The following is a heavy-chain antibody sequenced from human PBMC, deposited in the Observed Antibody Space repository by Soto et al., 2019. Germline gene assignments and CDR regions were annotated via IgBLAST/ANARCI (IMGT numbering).Heavy chain of an antibody. CDR1: GFTFSSYG. CDR3: AQERSVTPRSYAFDL. D-gene: IGHD2-21*02. V-gene: IGHV3-30*18. Sequence: QVQLVESGGGVVQAGRSLRLSCAASGFTFSSYGMHWVRQAPGKGLEWVTVISYDGSNKYYADSVKGRFTISRDNSKNTLDLQMNSLRVEDTAVYFCAQERSVTPRSYAFDLWGQGTMVTVSS. J-gene: IGHJ3*01. CDR2: ISYDGSNK.